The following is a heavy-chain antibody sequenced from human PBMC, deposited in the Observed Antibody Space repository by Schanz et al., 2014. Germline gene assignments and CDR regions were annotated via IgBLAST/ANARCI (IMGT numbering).Heavy chain of an antibody. CDR3: MAMGRNTSHYFDH. J-gene: IGHJ4*02. CDR2: INLSGGST. CDR1: GGTFSTYP. V-gene: IGHV1-46*01. D-gene: IGHD1-1*01. Sequence: QVQLVQSGAEVKKPGSSVKVSCKASGGTFSTYPINWLRQAPGQGLEWMGIINLSGGSTNNAQKFQGRLTMTRDTSTSTVYMELSSLRVEDTAVYYCMAMGRNTSHYFDHWGQGTLVTVSS.